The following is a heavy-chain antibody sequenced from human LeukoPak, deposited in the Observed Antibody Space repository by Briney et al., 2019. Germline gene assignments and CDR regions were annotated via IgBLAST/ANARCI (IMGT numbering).Heavy chain of an antibody. J-gene: IGHJ6*03. CDR1: GYTFTGYY. D-gene: IGHD6-6*01. CDR2: INPNSGGT. V-gene: IGHV1-2*02. CDR3: ARLYSSSLTYYYYMDV. Sequence: ASVKVSCKASGYTFTGYYMHWVRQAPGQGLEWMGWINPNSGGTNYAQKFQGRVTMTRDTSISTAYMELSRLRSDDTAVYYCARLYSSSLTYYYYMDVWGKGTTVTVSS.